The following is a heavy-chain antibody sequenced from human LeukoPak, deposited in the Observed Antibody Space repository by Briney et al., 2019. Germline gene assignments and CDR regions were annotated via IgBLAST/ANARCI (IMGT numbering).Heavy chain of an antibody. V-gene: IGHV3-21*01. D-gene: IGHD5-12*01. CDR2: ISSSSSYI. Sequence: GGSLRLSCATSGFTFSSYMMNWVRQAPGKGLEWVSSISSSSSYIYYADSVKGRFTISRDNAKNSLYPQMNSLRTEDTAIYYCATAGDGYDSSFDYWGQGTLVTVSS. CDR3: ATAGDGYDSSFDY. CDR1: GFTFSSYM. J-gene: IGHJ4*02.